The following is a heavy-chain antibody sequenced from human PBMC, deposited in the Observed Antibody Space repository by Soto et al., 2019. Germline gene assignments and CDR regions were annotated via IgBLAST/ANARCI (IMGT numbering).Heavy chain of an antibody. D-gene: IGHD6-13*01. CDR1: GFTFSNAW. Sequence: GGSLRLSCAASGFTFSNAWMNWVRQAPGKGLEWVGRIKSKTDGGTTDYAAPVKGKFTISRVDSTNTLYLKMNSLKTEDTAVYYCTTGAGDSSSWSTLLHFDYWGQGTLVTVSS. CDR2: IKSKTDGGTT. J-gene: IGHJ4*02. CDR3: TTGAGDSSSWSTLLHFDY. V-gene: IGHV3-15*07.